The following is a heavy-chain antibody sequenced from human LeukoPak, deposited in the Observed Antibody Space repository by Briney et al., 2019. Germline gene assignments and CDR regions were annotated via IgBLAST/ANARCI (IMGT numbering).Heavy chain of an antibody. J-gene: IGHJ5*02. D-gene: IGHD1-26*01. Sequence: PGRSLRLSCAASGFTFSSYGMHWVRQAPGKGLEWVAVIWYDGSNKHYADSVKGRFTISRDNSKNTLYLQMNSLRAEDTAVYYCARGLIVGATVDNWFDPWGQGTLVTVSS. CDR2: IWYDGSNK. CDR1: GFTFSSYG. CDR3: ARGLIVGATVDNWFDP. V-gene: IGHV3-33*01.